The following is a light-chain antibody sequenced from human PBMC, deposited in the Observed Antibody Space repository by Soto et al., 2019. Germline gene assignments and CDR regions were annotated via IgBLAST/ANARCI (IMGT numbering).Light chain of an antibody. CDR2: KAS. CDR3: QQYNSYPLT. J-gene: IGKJ4*01. V-gene: IGKV1-5*03. CDR1: QNSNSW. Sequence: DIQMTQSPSTLSASVGDRVTITCRASQNSNSWLAWYQQKPGTAPKLLIYKASSLESGVPSRFSGSGSGTEFTLTISSLQPDDFATYYCQQYNSYPLTFGGGTKVEIK.